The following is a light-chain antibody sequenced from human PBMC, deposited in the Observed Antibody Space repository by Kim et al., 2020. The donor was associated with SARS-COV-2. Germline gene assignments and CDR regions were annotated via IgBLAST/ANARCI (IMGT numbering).Light chain of an antibody. Sequence: ATINCKYSQSVLYSSNNKNYLAWYQQKPGQPPKLLIYGASTRESGVPDRFSGSGSGTDFTLTISSLQAEDVAVYYCQQYYSTPPTFGQGTKVDIK. V-gene: IGKV4-1*01. CDR1: QSVLYSSNNKNY. CDR3: QQYYSTPPT. CDR2: GAS. J-gene: IGKJ1*01.